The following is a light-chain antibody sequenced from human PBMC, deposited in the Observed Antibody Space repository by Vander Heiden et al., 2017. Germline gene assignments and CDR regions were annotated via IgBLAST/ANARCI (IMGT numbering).Light chain of an antibody. CDR2: NNN. CDR3: LEWDDSVSAHVV. CDR1: SSSIGSNS. V-gene: IGLV1-47*02. Sequence: QSVLTQPPSASGTPGQSVTISCSGSSSSIGSNSVYWYQQLPGTAPKLLIFNNNQRPSGVPDRFSGSKSGTSASLAISGLRSEDEADYYCLEWDDSVSAHVVFGGGTKLTVL. J-gene: IGLJ2*01.